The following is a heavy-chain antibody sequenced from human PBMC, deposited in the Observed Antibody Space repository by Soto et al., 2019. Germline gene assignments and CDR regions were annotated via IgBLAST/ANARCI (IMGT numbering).Heavy chain of an antibody. CDR3: AKDGLGYCSSTSCQLSYYMDV. J-gene: IGHJ6*03. D-gene: IGHD2-2*01. CDR1: GFTFSSYA. Sequence: GGSLRLSCAASGFTFSSYAMSWVRQAPGKGLEWVSAISGSGGSTYYADSVKGRFTISRDNSKNTLYLQMNSLRAEDTAVYYCAKDGLGYCSSTSCQLSYYMDVWGKGTTVTVSS. CDR2: ISGSGGST. V-gene: IGHV3-23*01.